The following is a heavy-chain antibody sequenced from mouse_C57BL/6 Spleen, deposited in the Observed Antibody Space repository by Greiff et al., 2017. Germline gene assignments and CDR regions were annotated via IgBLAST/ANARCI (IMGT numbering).Heavy chain of an antibody. V-gene: IGHV1-19*01. CDR1: GYTFTDYY. CDR3: AGGIYYDPSWFAY. D-gene: IGHD2-4*01. CDR2: INPYNGGT. Sequence: VQLKQSGPVLVKPGASVKMSCKASGYTFTDYYMNWVKQSHGKSLEWIGVINPYNGGTSYNQKFKGKATLTVDKSSSTAYMELNSLTSEDSAVYYCAGGIYYDPSWFAYWGQGTLVTVSA. J-gene: IGHJ3*01.